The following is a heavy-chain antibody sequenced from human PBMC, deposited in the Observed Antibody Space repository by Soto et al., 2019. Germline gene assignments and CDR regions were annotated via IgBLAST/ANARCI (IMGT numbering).Heavy chain of an antibody. V-gene: IGHV4-34*01. D-gene: IGHD3-3*01. J-gene: IGHJ6*02. CDR1: GGSFSGYY. CDR3: ARSRYYDFWSGYYPSAANYYYYGMDV. CDR2: INHSGST. Sequence: PSETLSLTCAVYGGSFSGYYWSWIRQPPGKGLEWIGEINHSGSTNYNPSLKSRVTISVDTSKNQFSLKLSSVTAADTAVYYCARSRYYDFWSGYYPSAANYYYYGMDVWGQGTTVTVSS.